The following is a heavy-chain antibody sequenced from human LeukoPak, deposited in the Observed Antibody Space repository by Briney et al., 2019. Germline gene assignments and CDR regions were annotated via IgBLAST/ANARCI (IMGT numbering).Heavy chain of an antibody. J-gene: IGHJ4*02. D-gene: IGHD2/OR15-2a*01. CDR2: INGDGSNT. CDR3: ANSIGPSGDY. Sequence: GGSLRLSCAASGFTFSSHWMHWVRHAPGKGLVWVSRINGDGSNTTYADSVKGRFTISRDNAKNTLYLQMNSLRAEDTAVYYCANSIGPSGDYWGQGALVTVSS. CDR1: GFTFSSHW. V-gene: IGHV3-74*03.